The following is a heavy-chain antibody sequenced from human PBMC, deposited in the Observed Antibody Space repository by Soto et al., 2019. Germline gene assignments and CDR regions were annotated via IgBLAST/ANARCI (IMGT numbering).Heavy chain of an antibody. Sequence: GGSLRLSCAASGFTFSSYAMSWVRQAPGKGLEWVSAISGSGGSTYYADSVKGRFTISRDNSKNTRYLQMNSLRAEDTAVYYCAKEPGYSYGYYYYGMDVWGQGTTVTVSS. J-gene: IGHJ6*02. CDR3: AKEPGYSYGYYYYGMDV. V-gene: IGHV3-23*01. CDR1: GFTFSSYA. D-gene: IGHD5-18*01. CDR2: ISGSGGST.